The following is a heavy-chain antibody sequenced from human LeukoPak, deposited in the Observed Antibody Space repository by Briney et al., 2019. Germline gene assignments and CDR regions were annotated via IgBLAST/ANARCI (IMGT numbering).Heavy chain of an antibody. V-gene: IGHV4-39*07. J-gene: IGHJ4*02. CDR2: IYYSGST. CDR3: ARDHVEYYYDSSGYYYASLFDY. CDR1: GGSISSYY. D-gene: IGHD3-22*01. Sequence: PSETLSLTCTVSGGSISSYYWGWIRQPPGKGLEWIGSIYYSGSTYYNPSLKSRVTISVDTSKNQFSLKLSSVTAADTAVYYCARDHVEYYYDSSGYYYASLFDYWGQGTLVTVSS.